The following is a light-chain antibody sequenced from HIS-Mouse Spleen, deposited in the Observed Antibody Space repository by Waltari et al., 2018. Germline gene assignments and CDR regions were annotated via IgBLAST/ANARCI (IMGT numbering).Light chain of an antibody. CDR1: SSDVGGYNS. Sequence: QSARTQPASVSGSPVQSITISCTGTSSDVGGYNSVSWYQQQPGKAPQLMIYDVSTRPSGVSNRFSGSKSGNTASLTISGLQAEDEADYYCSSYTSSSTLRVFGGGTKLTVL. J-gene: IGLJ3*02. CDR3: SSYTSSSTLRV. V-gene: IGLV2-14*03. CDR2: DVS.